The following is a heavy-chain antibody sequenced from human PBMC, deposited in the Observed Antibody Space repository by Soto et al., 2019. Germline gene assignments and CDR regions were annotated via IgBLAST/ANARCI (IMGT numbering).Heavy chain of an antibody. J-gene: IGHJ4*01. Sequence: PGGSLRLSCAASGFTFSNAWINWVRQAPGKGLEWVGRVKSKNDGGTTDFAAPVKGRFAISRDDSKNMVYLEMNSLQTEDTAIYYCTTDSHITPIIVRFDYWGHGTLVTVSS. CDR2: VKSKNDGGTT. V-gene: IGHV3-15*07. D-gene: IGHD3-10*01. CDR3: TTDSHITPIIVRFDY. CDR1: GFTFSNAW.